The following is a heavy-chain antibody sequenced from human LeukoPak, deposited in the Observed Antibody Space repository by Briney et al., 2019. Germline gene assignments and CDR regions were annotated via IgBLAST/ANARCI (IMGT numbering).Heavy chain of an antibody. Sequence: SETLSLTCTVSGASFTNTYWNWIPQSPGKGLEWMGYIIYIGTTNYNPSPRNRVTISVDTSKNQFSLELISVTAADTAVYCDARDPLSTNDFDIWGQGTMVTVSS. V-gene: IGHV4-59*01. CDR2: IIYIGTT. D-gene: IGHD1-1*01. CDR3: ARDPLSTNDFDI. CDR1: GASFTNTY. J-gene: IGHJ3*02.